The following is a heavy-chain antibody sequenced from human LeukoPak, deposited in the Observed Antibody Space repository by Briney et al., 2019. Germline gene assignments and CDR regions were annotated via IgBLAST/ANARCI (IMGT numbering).Heavy chain of an antibody. CDR2: IHPGDSHT. J-gene: IGHJ2*01. V-gene: IGHV5-51*01. Sequence: GESLNISCEGSGYTFTKYWIGWVRQIPGKGLEWMGIIHPGDSHTWYSPSFQGQVTISADKSISIAYLQWSSLKASDTAMYFCARQPGMTAKSWYFDLWGRGTLVTVS. CDR3: ARQPGMTAKSWYFDL. CDR1: GYTFTKYW. D-gene: IGHD2-2*01.